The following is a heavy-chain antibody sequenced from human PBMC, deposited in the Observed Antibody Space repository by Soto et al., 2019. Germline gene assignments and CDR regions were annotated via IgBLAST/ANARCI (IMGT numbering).Heavy chain of an antibody. D-gene: IGHD2-2*01. CDR3: ARGYCISTSCYRSNYGMDV. CDR1: GYTFTGYG. J-gene: IGHJ6*02. Sequence: ASVKVSCKASGYTFTGYGISWVRHAPGQGLEWMGWISAYNGNTNYAQKLQGRVTMTTDTSTSTAYMELRSLRSDDTAVYYCARGYCISTSCYRSNYGMDVWGQGTTVTVSS. V-gene: IGHV1-18*01. CDR2: ISAYNGNT.